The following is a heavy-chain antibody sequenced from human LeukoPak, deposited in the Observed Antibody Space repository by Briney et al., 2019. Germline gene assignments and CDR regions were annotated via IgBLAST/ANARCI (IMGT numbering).Heavy chain of an antibody. CDR1: GYTFTSYY. D-gene: IGHD3-3*01. J-gene: IGHJ6*03. CDR2: INPTGGST. CDR3: ARARYETRIWPKSRYDYYHYMDV. V-gene: IGHV1-46*01. Sequence: GASVKVSCKASGYTFTSYYMHWVRQAPGQGLEWMGLINPTGGSTGHAQEFQDRVTITRDTSASTAYMELSSLRSEDMAVYYCARARYETRIWPKSRYDYYHYMDVWGKGTTVTVSS.